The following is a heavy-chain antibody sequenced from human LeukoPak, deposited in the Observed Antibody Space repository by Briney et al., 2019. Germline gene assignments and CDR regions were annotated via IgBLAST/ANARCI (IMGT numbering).Heavy chain of an antibody. CDR1: GFTLSSYW. CDR2: IKQDGSEK. D-gene: IGHD5-12*01. J-gene: IGHJ4*02. CDR3: ARGPSGYHNT. Sequence: PGGSLRLSCAASGFTLSSYWMSWVRQAPGKGLEWVANIKQDGSEKYYVDSVKGRFTISRHKPKNSLYLQMNSLRAEDTAVYYCARGPSGYHNTGGQGTLVTVSS. V-gene: IGHV3-7*01.